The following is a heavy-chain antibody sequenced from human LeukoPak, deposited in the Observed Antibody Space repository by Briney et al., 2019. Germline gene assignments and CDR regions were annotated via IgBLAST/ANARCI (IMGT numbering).Heavy chain of an antibody. CDR3: ARNRPTRFRQQLEREGYFDY. Sequence: PGGSLRLSFAAPWFTVSSNYMSLGRQAPGKGPEWGSVIYSGGSTYYADSVKGRFTISIDNSKNTLYLQMNSLRAEDTAVYYCARNRPTRFRQQLEREGYFDYWGQGTLVTVSS. CDR2: IYSGGST. V-gene: IGHV3-53*01. J-gene: IGHJ4*02. D-gene: IGHD6-13*01. CDR1: WFTVSSNY.